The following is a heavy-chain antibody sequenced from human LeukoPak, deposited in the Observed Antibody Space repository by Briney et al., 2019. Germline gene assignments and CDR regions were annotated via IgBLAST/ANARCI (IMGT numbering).Heavy chain of an antibody. J-gene: IGHJ4*02. V-gene: IGHV4-59*01. CDR1: GGSMRSYN. CDR2: TYYNGRA. CDR3: ARAKGDY. Sequence: PSETLSLTCSVSGGSMRSYNWNWIRQPPGKGLEWIAYTYYNGRANYNPSLRSRVTISVDTSKNQFSLKLNSVTAADTAVYYCARAKGDYWGQGILVTVSS.